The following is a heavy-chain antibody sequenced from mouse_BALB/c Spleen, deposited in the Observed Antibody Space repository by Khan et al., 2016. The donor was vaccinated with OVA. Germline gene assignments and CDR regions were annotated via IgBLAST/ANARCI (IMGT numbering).Heavy chain of an antibody. Sequence: DVHLVESGGGLVQPGGSRKLSCAASGFTFSDYGMAWVRQAPGKGPEWVAFISNLAYSIYYADTVTGRFTISRENAKNTLYLEMSSLRSEDTAMYYCARSWAMDDWGQGTSVTVSS. J-gene: IGHJ4*01. V-gene: IGHV5-15*02. CDR1: GFTFSDYG. CDR2: ISNLAYSI. CDR3: ARSWAMDD.